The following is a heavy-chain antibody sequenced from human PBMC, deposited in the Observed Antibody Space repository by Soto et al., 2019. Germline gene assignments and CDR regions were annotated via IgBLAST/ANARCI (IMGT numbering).Heavy chain of an antibody. CDR2: LIHGGST. V-gene: IGHV4-34*12. Sequence: XETLSLTGAIYGASLCGFHWTWLRQAPGKGLEWIGELIHGGSTNYNPSLKSRVSFSLDTSKNQFSLHLMSVTAADTAVYYCARSPLGYDYVRQTWREVGDSFDIWGRGTMVTVSS. D-gene: IGHD3-16*01. CDR1: GASLCGFH. CDR3: ARSPLGYDYVRQTWREVGDSFDI. J-gene: IGHJ3*02.